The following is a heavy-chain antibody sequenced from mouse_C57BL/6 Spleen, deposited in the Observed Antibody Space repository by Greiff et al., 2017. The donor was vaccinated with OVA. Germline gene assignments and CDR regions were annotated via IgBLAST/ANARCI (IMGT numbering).Heavy chain of an antibody. CDR3: ARIGYGSIDY. D-gene: IGHD1-1*01. J-gene: IGHJ2*01. Sequence: QVQLKQPGAELVMPGASVKLSCKASGYTFTSYWMHWVKQRPGQGLEWIGEIDPSDSYTNYNQKFKGKSTLTVDKSSSTAYMQLSSLTSEDSAVYYCARIGYGSIDYWGQGTTLTVSS. V-gene: IGHV1-69*01. CDR2: IDPSDSYT. CDR1: GYTFTSYW.